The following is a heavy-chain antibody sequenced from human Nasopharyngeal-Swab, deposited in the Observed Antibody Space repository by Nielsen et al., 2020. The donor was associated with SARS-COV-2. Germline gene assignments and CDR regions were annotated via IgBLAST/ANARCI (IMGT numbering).Heavy chain of an antibody. V-gene: IGHV4-4*07. Sequence: SETLSLTCTVSGGSISSYYWSWIRQPAGKGLEWIGRIYTSGSTNYNPSLKSRVTMSVDTSKNQFSLKLSYVTAADTAVYYCARVGVAVAGAYNWFDPWGQGTLVTVSS. J-gene: IGHJ5*02. CDR1: GGSISSYY. CDR3: ARVGVAVAGAYNWFDP. CDR2: IYTSGST. D-gene: IGHD6-19*01.